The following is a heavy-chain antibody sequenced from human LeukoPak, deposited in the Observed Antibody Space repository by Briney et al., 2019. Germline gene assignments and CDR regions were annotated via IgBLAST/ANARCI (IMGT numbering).Heavy chain of an antibody. J-gene: IGHJ4*02. V-gene: IGHV3-7*01. Sequence: GGSLRLSCAASGFTFSSYWMSWVRQAPGKGLEWVANIKQDGSEKYYVDSVKGRFTISRDNAKNSLYLRMNSLRAEDTAVYYCAREYSSGGDYAFDYWGQGNLDTVSS. CDR1: GFTFSSYW. D-gene: IGHD4-17*01. CDR2: IKQDGSEK. CDR3: AREYSSGGDYAFDY.